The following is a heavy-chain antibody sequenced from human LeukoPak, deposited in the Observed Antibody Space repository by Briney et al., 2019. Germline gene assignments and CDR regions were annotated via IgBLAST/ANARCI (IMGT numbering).Heavy chain of an antibody. CDR1: GGSISSSSYY. Sequence: SETLSLTCTVSGGSISSSSYYWSWIRQHPGKGLEWIGYIYYSGSTYYNPSLKSRVTISVDTSKNQFSLKLSSVTAADTAVYYCARERGDPSGSFWFDPWGQGTLVTVSS. V-gene: IGHV4-31*03. D-gene: IGHD3-10*01. CDR2: IYYSGST. CDR3: ARERGDPSGSFWFDP. J-gene: IGHJ5*02.